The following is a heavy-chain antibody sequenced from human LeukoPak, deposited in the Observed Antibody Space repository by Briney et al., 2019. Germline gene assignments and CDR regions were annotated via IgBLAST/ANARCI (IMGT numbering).Heavy chain of an antibody. V-gene: IGHV3-7*01. Sequence: GGSLRLSCAASGFTFSSYWMSWFRQAPGKGLEWVANINQDGSEKYYVDSVKGRFTISRDNAKNSLYLQMNSLRAEDTAVYYCASVPSYSGSYYDYWGQGTLVTVSS. CDR1: GFTFSSYW. CDR2: INQDGSEK. J-gene: IGHJ4*02. D-gene: IGHD1-26*01. CDR3: ASVPSYSGSYYDY.